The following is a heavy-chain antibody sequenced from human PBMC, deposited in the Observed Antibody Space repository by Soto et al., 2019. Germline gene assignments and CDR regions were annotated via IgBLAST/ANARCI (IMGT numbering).Heavy chain of an antibody. Sequence: QVQLVQSGAEVKKPGASVKVSCKASGYTFTSYGISWVRQAPGQGLEWMGWIIAYNGNTNYAQKLQGRVTMTSDTSKRTAYMELRRLGSDDTAVYYCARDLSGRWVRGVIMVSLFGYWGQGTLVTVSS. CDR3: ARDLSGRWVRGVIMVSLFGY. D-gene: IGHD3-10*01. V-gene: IGHV1-18*01. J-gene: IGHJ4*02. CDR2: IIAYNGNT. CDR1: GYTFTSYG.